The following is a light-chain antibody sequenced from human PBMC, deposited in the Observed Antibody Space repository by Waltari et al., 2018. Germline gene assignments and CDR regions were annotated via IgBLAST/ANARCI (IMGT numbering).Light chain of an antibody. CDR3: QQYGSSPWT. Sequence: EIVLTQSPGTLSLSPVERATLSCRASQSFSSSYLAWYQQKPGQAPRVLIHGASNRATGIPDRFSGSGSGTDFTLTISRLEPEDFAVYYCQQYGSSPWTFGQGTKVEIK. CDR1: QSFSSSY. J-gene: IGKJ1*01. V-gene: IGKV3-20*01. CDR2: GAS.